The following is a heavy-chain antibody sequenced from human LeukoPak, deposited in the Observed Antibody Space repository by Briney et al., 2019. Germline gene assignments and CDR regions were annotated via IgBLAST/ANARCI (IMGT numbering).Heavy chain of an antibody. CDR1: GYTFTGYY. CDR2: INPNSGGT. Sequence: ASVKVSCKASGYTFTGYYMHWVRQAPGQGLEWMGWINPNSGGTNYAQKFQGRVTMTRDTSISTAYMELSRLRSDDTAVYYCARGAGYCSRTSCYVRYWGQGTLVTVSS. D-gene: IGHD2-2*01. V-gene: IGHV1-2*02. CDR3: ARGAGYCSRTSCYVRY. J-gene: IGHJ4*02.